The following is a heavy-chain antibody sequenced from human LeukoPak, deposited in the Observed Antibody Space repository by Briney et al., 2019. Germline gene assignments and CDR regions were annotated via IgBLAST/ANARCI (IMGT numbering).Heavy chain of an antibody. V-gene: IGHV3-23*01. J-gene: IGHJ4*02. Sequence: GGSLRLSCAASGFTFNTYAMSWVRQAPGKGLEWVSVISGSGGSTYYADSVKGRSTISRDNSKNTLYLQMNSLRAEDTAVYYCAKQVGVAAALDYWGQGTLVTVSS. CDR2: ISGSGGST. D-gene: IGHD6-13*01. CDR3: AKQVGVAAALDY. CDR1: GFTFNTYA.